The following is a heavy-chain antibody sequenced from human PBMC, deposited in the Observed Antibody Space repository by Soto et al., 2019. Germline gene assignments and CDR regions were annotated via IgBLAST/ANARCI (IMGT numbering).Heavy chain of an antibody. D-gene: IGHD3-22*01. V-gene: IGHV1-18*01. CDR3: ARGPGYYYDSSGLARYYFDY. CDR1: GYTFTSYG. J-gene: IGHJ4*02. Sequence: QVQLVQSGAEVKKPGASVKVSCKASGYTFTSYGISWVRQAPGQGLEWMGWISAYNGNTNYAQKLQGRVTMTTDTSTSTAYMELRSLRSDDTAVYYCARGPGYYYDSSGLARYYFDYWGQGTLVTVSS. CDR2: ISAYNGNT.